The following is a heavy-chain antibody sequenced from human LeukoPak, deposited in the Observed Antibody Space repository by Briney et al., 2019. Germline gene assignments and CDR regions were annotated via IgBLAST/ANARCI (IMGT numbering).Heavy chain of an antibody. V-gene: IGHV3-9*01. J-gene: IGHJ5*02. CDR2: FSWNSGSV. CDR1: GFTFDDYA. CDR3: ARALGFSNRFDP. Sequence: PGRSLRLSCAASGFTFDDYAMHWVRQAPGKGLEWVSGFSWNSGSVGYADSVKGRFTISRDNAKNSLYLQMNSLRAEDTAVYYCARALGFSNRFDPWGQGTLVTVCS. D-gene: IGHD2-15*01.